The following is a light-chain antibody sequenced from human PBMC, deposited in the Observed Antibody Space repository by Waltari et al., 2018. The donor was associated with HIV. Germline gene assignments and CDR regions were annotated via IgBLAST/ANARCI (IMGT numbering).Light chain of an antibody. CDR1: PAIGSSY. J-gene: IGKJ1*01. CDR3: QHFGSSRT. V-gene: IGKV3-20*01. CDR2: GAS. Sequence: EIVLTPSPGTLSLSPGERATISCRASPAIGSSYLAWYQQKPGQAPRLLIFGASTRATGIPDRFSGSGAGTDITLTISRLEPEDFAVYYCQHFGSSRTFGQGTKVEIK.